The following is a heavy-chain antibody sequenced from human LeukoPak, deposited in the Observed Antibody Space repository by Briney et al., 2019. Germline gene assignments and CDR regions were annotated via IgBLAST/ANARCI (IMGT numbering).Heavy chain of an antibody. CDR1: GFTFSAYG. Sequence: GGSLRFSCAASGFTFSAYGMHWVRQAPGKGLEWVAVIWYDGSNKYYADSVKGRFTISRDNSKNTLYLQMNSLRAEDTAVYYCARDLSRWGYSPLPVWGKGTTVSVSS. J-gene: IGHJ6*04. V-gene: IGHV3-33*01. CDR3: ARDLSRWGYSPLPV. CDR2: IWYDGSNK. D-gene: IGHD5-18*01.